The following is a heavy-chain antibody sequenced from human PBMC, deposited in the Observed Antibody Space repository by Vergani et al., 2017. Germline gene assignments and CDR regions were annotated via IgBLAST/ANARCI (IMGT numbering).Heavy chain of an antibody. Sequence: VHLVESGGGVVQPGRSLRLSCAASGFTFRNYIMHWVRQTPGRGLEYVSGISRDGGDTYHANSGRGRFTISRDNSKNTVYLQMGGLETEDTAVYYCARGGARGTTLSTTWFDSWGQGTLVTVSS. J-gene: IGHJ5*01. D-gene: IGHD1-1*01. CDR2: ISRDGGDT. CDR1: GFTFRNYI. V-gene: IGHV3-64*01. CDR3: ARGGARGTTLSTTWFDS.